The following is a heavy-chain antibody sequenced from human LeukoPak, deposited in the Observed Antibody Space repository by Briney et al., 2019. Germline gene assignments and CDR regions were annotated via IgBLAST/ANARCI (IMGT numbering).Heavy chain of an antibody. CDR3: TRGDGSGSF. CDR1: GFTFGDYA. V-gene: IGHV3-49*04. D-gene: IGHD3-10*01. CDR2: IRSKAYGGTT. J-gene: IGHJ4*02. Sequence: GGSLRLSCTASGFTFGDYAMSWVRQAPGKGLEWGGFIRSKAYGGTTEYAASVKGRFTISRDDSKSIAYLQIHSLKTEDTAVYYCTRGDGSGSFWGQGTLVTVSS.